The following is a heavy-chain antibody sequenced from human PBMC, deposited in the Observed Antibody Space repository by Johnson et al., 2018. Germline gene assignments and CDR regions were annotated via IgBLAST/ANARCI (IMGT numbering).Heavy chain of an antibody. CDR1: GFTFTNFA. CDR2: ISYDGSNE. J-gene: IGHJ1*01. V-gene: IGHV3-30-3*01. Sequence: QVQLVESGGGVVQPGRSLRLSCAASGFTFTNFAIHWVRQAPGKGLEWVAVISYDGSNEFYADSVKCRFTISRDNSKNTLYLQMNSLRPEDTAVYYCARDQRSYGSGTYYNPFGGAQNWGQGTLVTVSA. D-gene: IGHD3-10*01. CDR3: ARDQRSYGSGTYYNPFGGAQN.